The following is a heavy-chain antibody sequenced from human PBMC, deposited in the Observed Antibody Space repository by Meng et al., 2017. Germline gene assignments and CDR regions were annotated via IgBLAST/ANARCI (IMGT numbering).Heavy chain of an antibody. CDR2: ISAYNGNT. CDR1: GYTFTSYG. J-gene: IGHJ4*02. CDR3: ARLLRPYSSSSNFDY. V-gene: IGHV1-18*01. D-gene: IGHD6-6*01. Sequence: RPLQSGDGVKKHGASVKVSCKASGYTFTSYGISWVRQAPGQGLEWMGWISAYNGNTNDAQKLQGRVTMTTDTSTSTAYMELRSLRSDDTAVYYCARLLRPYSSSSNFDYWGQGTLVTVSS.